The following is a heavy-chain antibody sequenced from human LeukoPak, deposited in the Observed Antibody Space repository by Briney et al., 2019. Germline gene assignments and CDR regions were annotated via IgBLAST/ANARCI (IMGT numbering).Heavy chain of an antibody. V-gene: IGHV3-7*03. CDR1: GFTFSGYW. D-gene: IGHD4/OR15-4a*01. CDR2: IDEDGSAK. J-gene: IGHJ4*02. Sequence: GGSLRLSCAASGFTFSGYWMTWLRQAPGKGPERVANIDEDGSAKYYLGSVKGRFTISRDNSKNTLYLQMNSLRAEDTAVYYCARRAGAYSHPYDYWGQGTLVTVSS. CDR3: ARRAGAYSHPYDY.